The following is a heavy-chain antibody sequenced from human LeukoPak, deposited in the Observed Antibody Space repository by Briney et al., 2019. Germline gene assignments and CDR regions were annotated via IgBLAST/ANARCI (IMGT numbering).Heavy chain of an antibody. J-gene: IGHJ4*02. CDR2: ISYDGSNK. V-gene: IGHV3-30*04. Sequence: GGSLRLSCAASGFTFSSYAMHWVRQAPGKGLERVAVISYDGSNKYYADSVKGRFTISRDNSKNTLYLQMNSLRAEDTAMYYCARVRNYGSGSYPGYWGQGTLVTVSS. CDR1: GFTFSSYA. D-gene: IGHD3-10*01. CDR3: ARVRNYGSGSYPGY.